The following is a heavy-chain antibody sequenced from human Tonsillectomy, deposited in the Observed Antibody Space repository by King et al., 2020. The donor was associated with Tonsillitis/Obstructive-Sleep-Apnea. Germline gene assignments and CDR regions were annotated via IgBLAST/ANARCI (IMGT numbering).Heavy chain of an antibody. CDR3: AREGFGGGPFDY. J-gene: IGHJ4*02. V-gene: IGHV3-53*01. Sequence: VQMVESGGGLIQPGGSLRLFCAASGFTVKSNYMSWVRQAPGKGLEWGSVLYSGGDTYYADSMKGRFTISRDNSKNTLYLQMNRLRAEDTALYYCAREGFGGGPFDYWGQGTLVTVSS. D-gene: IGHD3-16*01. CDR1: GFTVKSNY. CDR2: LYSGGDT.